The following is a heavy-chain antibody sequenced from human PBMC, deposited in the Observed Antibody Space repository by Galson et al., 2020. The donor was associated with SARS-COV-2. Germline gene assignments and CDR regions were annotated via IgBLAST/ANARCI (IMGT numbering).Heavy chain of an antibody. CDR3: AHMTFPLMDGTYYYYGMDV. D-gene: IGHD1-7*01. J-gene: IGHJ6*02. CDR1: GFSLTTTGVG. V-gene: IGHV2-5*02. CDR2: IYWDDDK. Sequence: KMSGPTLVKPTQTLTLTCTLSGFSLTTTGVGVGWIRQPPGKALEWLALIYWDDDKRYSPSLESRLTITTDTSQSQVVLTMTNLDPVDTATYYCAHMTFPLMDGTYYYYGMDVWGQGTTVTVSS.